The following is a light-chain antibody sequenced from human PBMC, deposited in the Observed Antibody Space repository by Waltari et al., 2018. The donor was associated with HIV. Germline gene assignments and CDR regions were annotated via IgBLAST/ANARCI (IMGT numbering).Light chain of an antibody. Sequence: DIVMTQSPDSLAVSLGGRATINCKSSQSVLSRSNNKNYLVWYQQKPGQPPNVLIYWASTRESGVPDRFSGGGSGTDFTLTISSLQAEDVAVYYCQQYYSLPWTFGQGTKVEIK. V-gene: IGKV4-1*01. CDR1: QSVLSRSNNKNY. J-gene: IGKJ1*01. CDR3: QQYYSLPWT. CDR2: WAS.